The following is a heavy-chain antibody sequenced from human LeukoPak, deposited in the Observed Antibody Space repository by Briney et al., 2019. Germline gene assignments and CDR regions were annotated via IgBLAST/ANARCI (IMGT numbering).Heavy chain of an antibody. CDR1: GYDFANSW. V-gene: IGHV5-51*01. J-gene: IGHJ4*02. Sequence: GESLKISCKASGYDFANSWIGWVRQMPGKGLEWMGIIYPGDSDTRYSPSFQGQVTISADKSISTAYLQWSSLKASDTAMYYCARREYGDAHFDYWGQGTLVTVSS. CDR2: IYPGDSDT. CDR3: ARREYGDAHFDY. D-gene: IGHD4-17*01.